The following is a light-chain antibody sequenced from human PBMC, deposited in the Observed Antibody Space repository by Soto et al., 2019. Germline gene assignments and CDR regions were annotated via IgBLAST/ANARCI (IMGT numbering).Light chain of an antibody. CDR2: DTS. Sequence: ETVLTQSPGTLSLSPGERATVSCRASQSVGGSSLAWYQQRPGQAPRLLIYDTSKRATGIPDRFSGSGSGTDFTLTISRLEPEDFAVYYCQQYNNWPPTFGPGTKVDIK. CDR3: QQYNNWPPT. V-gene: IGKV3-20*01. J-gene: IGKJ3*01. CDR1: QSVGGSS.